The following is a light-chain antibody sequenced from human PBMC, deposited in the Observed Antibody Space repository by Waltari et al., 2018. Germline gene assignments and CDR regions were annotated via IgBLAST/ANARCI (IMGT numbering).Light chain of an antibody. CDR1: GSKIRAGYD. J-gene: IGLJ2*01. CDR2: RVN. V-gene: IGLV1-40*01. CDR3: QSYDTTLSVV. Sequence: QSVLTQPPSVSGAPGQRVTISCPGSGSKIRAGYDLPGYRQPPGKAPTLLIYRVNTRPPGVSDRFSGSQFDTSASLAIAGLQADDEADYYCQSYDTTLSVVFGGGTKLTVL.